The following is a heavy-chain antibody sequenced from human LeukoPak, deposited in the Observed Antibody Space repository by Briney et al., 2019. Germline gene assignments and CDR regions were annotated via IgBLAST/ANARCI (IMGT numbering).Heavy chain of an antibody. CDR1: AYSISSGYY. V-gene: IGHV4-38-2*02. CDR2: VYHSGST. Sequence: SETLSLTCTVTAYSISSGYYWGWIRQPPGKGLECIGGVYHSGSTFYDPSLKSRVTISADTSKNQPSLKLNSVTPADTAVYYCARHWGNGHGTGAGPIDYWGQGTLVTVSS. CDR3: ARHWGNGHGTGAGPIDY. J-gene: IGHJ4*02. D-gene: IGHD3/OR15-3a*01.